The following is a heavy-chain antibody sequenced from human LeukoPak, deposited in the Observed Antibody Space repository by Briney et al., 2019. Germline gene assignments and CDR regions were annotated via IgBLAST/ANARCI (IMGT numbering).Heavy chain of an antibody. V-gene: IGHV3-30*02. D-gene: IGHD2-2*01. CDR1: GFTFSTYG. Sequence: GGSLRLSCAASGFTFSTYGMHWVRQVPGKGLEWLAFMRYGGNDIYYTDSVKGRFTISRDNAKNSLYLQMNSLRAEDTALYYCAKDYCSSTSCYFDYWGQGTLVTVSS. CDR3: AKDYCSSTSCYFDY. CDR2: MRYGGNDI. J-gene: IGHJ4*02.